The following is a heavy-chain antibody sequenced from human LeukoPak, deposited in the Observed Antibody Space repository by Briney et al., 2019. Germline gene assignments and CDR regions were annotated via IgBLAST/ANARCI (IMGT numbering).Heavy chain of an antibody. CDR2: IYYSGST. CDR1: GGSISSYY. V-gene: IGHV4-59*01. J-gene: IGHJ3*02. D-gene: IGHD1-14*01. Sequence: SETLSLTCTVSGGSISSYYWSWIRQPPGKGLEWIGYIYYSGSTNYNPSLKSRVTISVDTSKNHFSLKLKLSSVTAADTAVYYCARDTGRGSREDAFDICSQATMVTVSS. CDR3: ARDTGRGSREDAFDI.